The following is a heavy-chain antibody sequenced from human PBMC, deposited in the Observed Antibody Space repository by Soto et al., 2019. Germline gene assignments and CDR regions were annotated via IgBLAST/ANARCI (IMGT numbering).Heavy chain of an antibody. J-gene: IGHJ4*02. CDR1: GFTFGNYW. CDR2: MNQDGSEK. Sequence: EVQLVESGGGLGQPGGSLRLSCAASGFTFGNYWMSWVRQAPGKGLEWVANMNQDGSEKYYVDSVKGRFTISRDNAKNSLYLQMNNLRAEDTAMYYCARSLRAWLGLSVYWGQGALVTVSS. CDR3: ARSLRAWLGLSVY. D-gene: IGHD6-19*01. V-gene: IGHV3-7*03.